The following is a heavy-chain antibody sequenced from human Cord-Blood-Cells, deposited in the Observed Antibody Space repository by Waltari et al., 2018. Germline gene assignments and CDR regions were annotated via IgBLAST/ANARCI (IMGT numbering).Heavy chain of an antibody. J-gene: IGHJ3*02. CDR1: GYTFTGYY. CDR3: ARDRGIRGVLTRDDAFDI. CDR2: INPNSGGT. V-gene: IGHV1-2*02. Sequence: QVQLVQSGAEVKKPGASVKVSCKASGYTFTGYYMHWVRQAHGQGLEWMEWINPNSGGTNYAQKFQGRGTMTRDTSISTAYMELSRLRSDDTAVYYCARDRGIRGVLTRDDAFDIWGQGTMVTVSS. D-gene: IGHD3-9*01.